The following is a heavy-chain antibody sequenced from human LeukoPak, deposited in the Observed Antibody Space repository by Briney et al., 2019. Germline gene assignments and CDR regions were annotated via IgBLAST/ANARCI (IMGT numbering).Heavy chain of an antibody. Sequence: SETLSLTCTVSGGSISDHYWSWIRQPPGKGLEWIANIYHSGSTNYNPSLQSRVTISVDTSKKTFSLKLSSVTAADTAVYYCAGDRGSFDSSAHCGYWYLDLWGRGTPVIVSS. CDR3: AGDRGSFDSSAHCGYWYLDL. V-gene: IGHV4-59*11. D-gene: IGHD3-22*01. J-gene: IGHJ2*01. CDR1: GGSISDHY. CDR2: IYHSGST.